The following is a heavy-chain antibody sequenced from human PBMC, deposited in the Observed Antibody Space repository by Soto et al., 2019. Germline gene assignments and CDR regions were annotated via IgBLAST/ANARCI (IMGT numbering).Heavy chain of an antibody. V-gene: IGHV4-39*02. Sequence: SETLSLTYSVSGGSISSGPYSWGWIRQPPGKWLEWIGTFRYSGRTYYSPSLESRVTISVDTSKNQFSLKVISVTAADTAVHYCAREKMKYCISTSCYGMDVWGQGTTVT. D-gene: IGHD2-2*01. CDR3: AREKMKYCISTSCYGMDV. J-gene: IGHJ6*02. CDR2: FRYSGRT. CDR1: GGSISSGPYS.